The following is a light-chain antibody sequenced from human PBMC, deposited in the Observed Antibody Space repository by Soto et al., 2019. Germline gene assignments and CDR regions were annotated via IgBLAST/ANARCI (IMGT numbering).Light chain of an antibody. CDR1: SSDVAAYDY. J-gene: IGLJ1*01. Sequence: QSVLTQPRSVSGSPGQSVTSSCTGTSSDVAAYDYVTWYQQHPGKAPKLMIYDVTKRPSGVPDRFSGSRSGNTASLTISGLQAEDEADYYCCSYAGSYSFYVFGSGTKVTVL. V-gene: IGLV2-11*01. CDR2: DVT. CDR3: CSYAGSYSFYV.